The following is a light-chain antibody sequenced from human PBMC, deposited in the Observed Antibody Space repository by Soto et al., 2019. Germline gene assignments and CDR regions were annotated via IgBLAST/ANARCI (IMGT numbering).Light chain of an antibody. CDR2: DAS. CDR1: QSISAY. V-gene: IGKV1-5*01. Sequence: DIQMTQSPSSMSASVGDRVTITCRASQSISAYLNWYQQKPGKAPKLLIYDASTLESGVPSRFSGSGSGTEFTLTISSLQTDDFATYYCQQYNSYSFGQGTKVDIK. J-gene: IGKJ1*01. CDR3: QQYNSYS.